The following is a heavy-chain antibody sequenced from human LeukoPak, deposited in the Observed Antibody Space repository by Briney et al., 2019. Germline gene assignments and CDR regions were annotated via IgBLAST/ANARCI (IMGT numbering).Heavy chain of an antibody. CDR1: GYTFTSYG. CDR2: ISAYNGNT. D-gene: IGHD3-22*01. J-gene: IGHJ6*02. V-gene: IGHV1-18*01. CDR3: ARVNRYYDSSGYYRGMDV. Sequence: ASVKVSCKASGYTFTSYGISWVRQAPGQGLEWMGWISAYNGNTNYAQKLQGRVTMTTDTSTSTAYMELRGLRSDDTAVYYCARVNRYYDSSGYYRGMDVWGQGTTVTVSS.